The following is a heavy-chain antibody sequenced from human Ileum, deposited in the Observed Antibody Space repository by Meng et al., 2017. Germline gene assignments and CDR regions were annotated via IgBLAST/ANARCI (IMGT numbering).Heavy chain of an antibody. J-gene: IGHJ4*02. CDR1: GYTFTAFY. Sequence: QVQLVHSGAEVKEPGASVKVSCKASGYTFTAFYMHWVRQAPGQGLEWMGRINPNSGDTKCAQKFQGRVTMTRDTSISTAYMELSTLTSDDTAMYYCARDLRGGGSHYLSYWGQGTLVTVSS. D-gene: IGHD1-26*01. CDR2: INPNSGDT. V-gene: IGHV1-2*06. CDR3: ARDLRGGGSHYLSY.